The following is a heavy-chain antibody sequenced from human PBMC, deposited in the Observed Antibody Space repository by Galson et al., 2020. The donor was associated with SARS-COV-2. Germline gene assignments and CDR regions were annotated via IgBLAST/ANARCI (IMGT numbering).Heavy chain of an antibody. CDR3: AGDRESSSEVD. D-gene: IGHD3-22*01. J-gene: IGHJ4*02. CDR2: IIPIFGTP. V-gene: IGHV1-69*06. Sequence: SVKVSCKASGDTFSTFLISWVRQAPGHGLEWMGGIIPIFGTPNYAQKFQGSVTITADKSTSTAYMELSSLRSEDTAVYYCAGDRESSSEVDWGQGTLLIVSS. CDR1: GDTFSTFL.